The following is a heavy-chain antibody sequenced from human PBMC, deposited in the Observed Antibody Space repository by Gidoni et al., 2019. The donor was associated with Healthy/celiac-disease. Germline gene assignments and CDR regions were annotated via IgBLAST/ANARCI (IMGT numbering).Heavy chain of an antibody. CDR1: GFTFRSFA. V-gene: IGHV3-23*01. CDR2: ISGSGGGI. CDR3: ALGVVVVPAAYYDY. Sequence: EVQLLESGGGLVQPGGSLRLSCAASGFTFRSFAMSWVRQAPGQGVEWVSAISGSGGGIYYADSVKGRFTISRDNSKNTLYLQMNSLRAEDAALYYCALGVVVVPAAYYDYWGQGTLVTVSS. D-gene: IGHD2-2*01. J-gene: IGHJ4*02.